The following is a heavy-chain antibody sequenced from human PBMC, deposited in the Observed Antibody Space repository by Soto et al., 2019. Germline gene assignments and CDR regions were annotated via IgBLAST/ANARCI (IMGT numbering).Heavy chain of an antibody. CDR1: GYAFTTYG. CDR3: ARGRYGDY. CDR2: IIAHNGNT. Sequence: QVHLVQSGAEVKKPGASVKVSCKGSGYAFTTYGITWVRQAPGQGLEWMGWIIAHNGNTNYAQKLQGRVTVTRDTSTSTAYLELRSLRSDATAVYYCARGRYGDYWGQRALVTVSS. D-gene: IGHD1-1*01. J-gene: IGHJ4*02. V-gene: IGHV1-18*01.